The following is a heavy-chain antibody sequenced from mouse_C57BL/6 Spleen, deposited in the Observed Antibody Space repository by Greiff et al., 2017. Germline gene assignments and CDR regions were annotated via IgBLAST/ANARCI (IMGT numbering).Heavy chain of an antibody. CDR1: GYTFTSYW. V-gene: IGHV1-7*01. Sequence: QVQLQPSGAELAKPGASVKLSCKASGYTFTSYWMHWVKQRPGQGLEWIGYINPSGGYTKYNQKFQDKALLTADKSSSTAYMQLSSLTYEDSAVEYCASPYGKKPSNSGDYWGQGTTLTVSS. D-gene: IGHD2-1*01. J-gene: IGHJ2*01. CDR2: INPSGGYT. CDR3: ASPYGKKPSNSGDY.